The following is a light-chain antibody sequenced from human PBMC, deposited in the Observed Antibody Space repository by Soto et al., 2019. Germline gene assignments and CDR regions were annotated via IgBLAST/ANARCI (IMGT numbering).Light chain of an antibody. Sequence: EIVLTQSPGTLSLSPGERATLSCRDSQSVSSSCLGWYQQKPGQAPRLLIYDAYSRVTGSPDRFSGSGSGTDFTLTISRLEPEDFAVYYCQQYCSSPITFGQGTRLEIK. J-gene: IGKJ5*01. CDR1: QSVSSSC. CDR3: QQYCSSPIT. V-gene: IGKV3-20*01. CDR2: DAY.